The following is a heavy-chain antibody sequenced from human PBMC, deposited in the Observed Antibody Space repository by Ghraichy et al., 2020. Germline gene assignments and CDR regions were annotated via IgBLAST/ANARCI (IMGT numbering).Heavy chain of an antibody. Sequence: SVKVSCKASGGTFSSYAINWVRQAPGQGLEWMGRIIPIVGIANYAQKFQGRVTITADKSTSTAYMELSSLRSEDTAVYYCARERDYCISTSCNNAMDVWGQGITVTVS. CDR2: IIPIVGIA. V-gene: IGHV1-69*04. CDR3: ARERDYCISTSCNNAMDV. D-gene: IGHD2-2*02. CDR1: GGTFSSYA. J-gene: IGHJ6*02.